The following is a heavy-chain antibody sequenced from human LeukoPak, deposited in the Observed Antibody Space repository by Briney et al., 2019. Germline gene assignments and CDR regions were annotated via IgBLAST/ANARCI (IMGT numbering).Heavy chain of an antibody. V-gene: IGHV4-61*02. Sequence: SETLSLTCSVSGGSIISDSYYWNWIRQPAGKGLEWIGRMYTSGTTNYNPFLRSRVTISVDTSKNQFSLKLSSVTAADTAVYYCARVGRSGYDYYFDYWGQGTLVTVSS. CDR2: MYTSGTT. J-gene: IGHJ4*02. CDR1: GGSIISDSYY. CDR3: ARVGRSGYDYYFDY. D-gene: IGHD5-12*01.